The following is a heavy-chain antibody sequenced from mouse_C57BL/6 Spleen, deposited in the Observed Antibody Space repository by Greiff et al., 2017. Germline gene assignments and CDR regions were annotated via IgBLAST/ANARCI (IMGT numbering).Heavy chain of an antibody. CDR1: GFTFSSYG. CDR3: ARHVAHYYGSSSYYFDY. CDR2: ISSGGSYT. V-gene: IGHV5-6*01. Sequence: EVNLVESGGDLVKPGGSLKLSCAASGFTFSSYGMSWVRQTPDQRLEWVGTISSGGSYTYYPDSVKGRFTISRDNATNTLYLLLSSLKSADSAMYDCARHVAHYYGSSSYYFDYWGQGTTLTVSS. D-gene: IGHD1-1*01. J-gene: IGHJ2*01.